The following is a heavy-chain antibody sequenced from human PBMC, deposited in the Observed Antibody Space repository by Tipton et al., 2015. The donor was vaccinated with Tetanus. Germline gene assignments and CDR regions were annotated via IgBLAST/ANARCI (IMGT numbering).Heavy chain of an antibody. CDR1: GFTFSNYW. V-gene: IGHV4-34*01. D-gene: IGHD6-19*01. Sequence: LRLSCAASGFTFSNYWMSWVRQPPGKGLEWIGEISPSGNTNYNPSLKSRVTISADTSRNQFSLTLSSVTAADTAVYYCARGSGWADFWGQGTLVTVSS. J-gene: IGHJ4*02. CDR2: ISPSGNT. CDR3: ARGSGWADF.